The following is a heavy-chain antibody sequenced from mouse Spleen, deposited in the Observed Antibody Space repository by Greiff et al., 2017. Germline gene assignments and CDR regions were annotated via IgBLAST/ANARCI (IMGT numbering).Heavy chain of an antibody. CDR3: ASNYHWYFDV. Sequence: VMLVESGPGLVQPSQSLSITCTVSGFSLTSYGVHWVRQSPGKGLEWLGVIWSGGSTDYNAAFISRLSISKDNSKSQVFFKMNSLQANDTAIYYCASNYHWYFDVWGAGTTVTVSS. J-gene: IGHJ1*01. D-gene: IGHD5-5*01. CDR2: IWSGGST. CDR1: GFSLTSYG. V-gene: IGHV2-2*02.